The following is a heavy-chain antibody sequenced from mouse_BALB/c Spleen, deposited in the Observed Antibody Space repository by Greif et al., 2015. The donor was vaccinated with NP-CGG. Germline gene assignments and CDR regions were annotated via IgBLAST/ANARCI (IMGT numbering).Heavy chain of an antibody. V-gene: IGHV1-7*01. CDR2: INPSTGYT. CDR1: GYTFTSYW. J-gene: IGHJ2*01. D-gene: IGHD3-2*01. Sequence: VQLQQSGAELAKPGASVKMSCKASGYTFTSYWMHWVKQRPGQGLEWIGYINPSTGYTEYNQKFKDKATLTADKSSSTAYMQLSGLTSEDSAVYYCARRDSSGYSYWGQGTTLTVSS. CDR3: ARRDSSGYSY.